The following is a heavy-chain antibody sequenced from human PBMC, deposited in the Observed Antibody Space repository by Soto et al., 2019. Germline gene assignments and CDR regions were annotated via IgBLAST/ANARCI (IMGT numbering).Heavy chain of an antibody. CDR1: GFTFSSYS. J-gene: IGHJ6*02. D-gene: IGHD6-6*01. V-gene: IGHV3-21*01. CDR2: ISSSSFSI. CDR3: ARNESSNIYGMDV. Sequence: EVQLVESGGGLVKPGGSLRLSCAASGFTFSSYSMNWVRQAPGKGLEWVSSISSSSFSINYADSVKGQFSISRDNAQNSLHLQTNNLRDEDAAVYYCARNESSNIYGMDVWGQGTMVTVSS.